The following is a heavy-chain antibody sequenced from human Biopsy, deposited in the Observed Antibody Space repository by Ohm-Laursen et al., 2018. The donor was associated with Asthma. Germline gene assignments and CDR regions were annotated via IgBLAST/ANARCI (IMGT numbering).Heavy chain of an antibody. D-gene: IGHD4-23*01. V-gene: IGHV3-30*03. CDR1: GFTFSIYD. J-gene: IGHJ3*02. Sequence: SLRLSCAASGFTFSIYDIHWVRQAPGKGLEWVAVISYDGGNKFYGDSVKGLFTLSRDNSRNTLYLQMNSLRVEDTAIYYCARTHERWTSIQDDALDIWGQGTMVIVSS. CDR2: ISYDGGNK. CDR3: ARTHERWTSIQDDALDI.